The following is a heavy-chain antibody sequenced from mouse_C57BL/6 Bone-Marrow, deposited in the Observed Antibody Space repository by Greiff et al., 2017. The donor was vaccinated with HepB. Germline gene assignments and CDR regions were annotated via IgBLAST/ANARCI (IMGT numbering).Heavy chain of an antibody. Sequence: QVQLKQPGAELVMPGASVKLSCKASGYTFTSYWMHWVKQRPGKGLEWIGEIDPSDSYTNYNQKFKGKSTLTVDKSSSTAYMQLSSLTSEDSAVYYCARPYSNWYFDVWGTGTTVTVSS. J-gene: IGHJ1*03. CDR2: IDPSDSYT. CDR1: GYTFTSYW. CDR3: ARPYSNWYFDV. V-gene: IGHV1-69*01. D-gene: IGHD2-5*01.